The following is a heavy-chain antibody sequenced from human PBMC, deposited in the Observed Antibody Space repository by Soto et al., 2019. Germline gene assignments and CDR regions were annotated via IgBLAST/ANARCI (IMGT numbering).Heavy chain of an antibody. D-gene: IGHD3-10*01. Sequence: ELQLVQSEAEVKKPGESLKISCKNSGYSFPSYCFGWVRQMPGKGLEWMGIICPGDSNTTYSPSFQGQVIISDTKSIRTTYLQWSSLKAPGTAMYYCVGSYYYGSGSYYNARAFDIWGQGTSVTVSS. J-gene: IGHJ3*02. CDR3: VGSYYYGSGSYYNARAFDI. CDR2: ICPGDSNT. V-gene: IGHV5-51*03. CDR1: GYSFPSYC.